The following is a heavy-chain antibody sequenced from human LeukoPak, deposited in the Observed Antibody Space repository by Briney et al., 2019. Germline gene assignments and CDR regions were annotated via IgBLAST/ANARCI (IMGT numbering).Heavy chain of an antibody. D-gene: IGHD1-26*01. CDR3: ARRDDSGSYTFDY. Sequence: SETLSPTCTVSGGSISSSSYYWGWIRQPPGKGLEWIGSIYYSGSTYYNPSLKSRVTISVDTSKNQFSLKLSSVTAADTAVYYCARRDDSGSYTFDYWGQGTLVTVSS. CDR2: IYYSGST. J-gene: IGHJ4*02. V-gene: IGHV4-39*01. CDR1: GGSISSSSYY.